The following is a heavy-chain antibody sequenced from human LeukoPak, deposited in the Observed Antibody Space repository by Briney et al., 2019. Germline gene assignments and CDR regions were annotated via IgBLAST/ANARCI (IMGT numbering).Heavy chain of an antibody. V-gene: IGHV3-48*04. D-gene: IGHD3-22*01. J-gene: IGHJ4*02. CDR3: ARARYYDSSGQFGY. CDR1: GFTFSSYS. CDR2: ISSSGSTI. Sequence: GGSLRLSCAASGFTFSSYSMNWVRQAPGKGLEWVSYISSSGSTIYYADSVKGRFTISRDSAKNSLYLQMNSLRAEDTAVYYCARARYYDSSGQFGYWGQGTLVTVSS.